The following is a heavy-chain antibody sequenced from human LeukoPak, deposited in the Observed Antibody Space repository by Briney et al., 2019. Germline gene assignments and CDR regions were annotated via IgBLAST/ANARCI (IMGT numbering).Heavy chain of an antibody. CDR2: ISGSGGST. V-gene: IGHV3-23*01. J-gene: IGHJ4*02. Sequence: GGSLRLSCAASESTFSSYGMNWVRQAPGKGLEWVSSISGSGGSTYYADSVKGRFTISRDNSKDTLYLQMNSLRAEDTAVYYCAKGELLWFGEGLFDYWGQGTLVTVSS. CDR3: AKGELLWFGEGLFDY. CDR1: ESTFSSYG. D-gene: IGHD3-10*01.